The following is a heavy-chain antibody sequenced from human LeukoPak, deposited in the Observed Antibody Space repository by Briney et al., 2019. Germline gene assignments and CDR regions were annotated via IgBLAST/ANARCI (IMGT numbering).Heavy chain of an antibody. CDR1: GASISAYS. Sequence: SETLSLTCTVSGASISAYSWSWIRQPPGKGLEWVGCIHYSGNTHCNPSLESRVTLSVDTSKNQFSLKLSSVTAADTAVYYCARHGRESRYFDWLLYYIDHWGQGALVTVSS. D-gene: IGHD3-9*01. J-gene: IGHJ4*02. V-gene: IGHV4-59*08. CDR2: IHYSGNT. CDR3: ARHGRESRYFDWLLYYIDH.